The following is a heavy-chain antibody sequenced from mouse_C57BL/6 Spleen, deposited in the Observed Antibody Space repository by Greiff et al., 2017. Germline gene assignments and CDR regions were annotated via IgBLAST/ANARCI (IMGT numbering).Heavy chain of an antibody. CDR1: GYTFTSYW. Sequence: VQLQQPGAELVRPGSSVKLSCKASGYTFTSYWMHWVKQRPIQGLEWIGNIDPSDSETHYNQKFKDKATLTVDKSSSTAYIQLSSLTSEDSAVYYCARRAYSNHWYFDVWGTGTTVTVSS. D-gene: IGHD2-5*01. CDR2: IDPSDSET. CDR3: ARRAYSNHWYFDV. J-gene: IGHJ1*03. V-gene: IGHV1-52*01.